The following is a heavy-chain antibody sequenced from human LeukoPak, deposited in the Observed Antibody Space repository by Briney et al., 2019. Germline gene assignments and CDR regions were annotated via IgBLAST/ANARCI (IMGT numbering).Heavy chain of an antibody. J-gene: IGHJ3*02. CDR1: GFTFSSYA. Sequence: GGSLRLSCAASGFTFSSYAMSWVGQAPGKGLEGVSAISGSGGSTYYADSVKGRFTISRDNSKNTLYLQMNSLRAEDTAVYYCAKSVMITFGGVIGAFDIWGQGTMVTVSS. CDR3: AKSVMITFGGVIGAFDI. V-gene: IGHV3-23*01. D-gene: IGHD3-16*02. CDR2: ISGSGGST.